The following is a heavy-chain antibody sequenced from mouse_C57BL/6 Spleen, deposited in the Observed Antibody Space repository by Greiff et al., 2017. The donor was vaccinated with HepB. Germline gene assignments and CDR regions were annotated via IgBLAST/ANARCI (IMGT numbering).Heavy chain of an antibody. CDR2: INPNNGGT. CDR1: GYTFTDYN. Sequence: VQLQQSGPELVKPGASVKMSCKASGYTFTDYNMHWVKQSHGKSLEWIGYINPNNGGTSYNQKFKGKATLTVNKSSSTAYMELRSLTSEDSAVYYCARWDYGSPYAMDYWGQGTSVTVSS. V-gene: IGHV1-22*01. D-gene: IGHD1-1*01. CDR3: ARWDYGSPYAMDY. J-gene: IGHJ4*01.